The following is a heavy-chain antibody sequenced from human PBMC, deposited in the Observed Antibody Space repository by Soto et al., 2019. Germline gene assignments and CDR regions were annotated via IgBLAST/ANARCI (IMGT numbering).Heavy chain of an antibody. CDR2: MSYDGSNK. J-gene: IGHJ4*02. Sequence: QVQLVESGGGVVQPGRSLRLSCAASGFTFSSYGMHWVSQDPGKGLEWVAVMSYDGSNKYYADSVKGRFTISRDNSKNTLYLQMDSLRAEDTAVYYCAKENGDCFVYWGQGTLVTVSS. CDR3: AKENGDCFVY. V-gene: IGHV3-30*18. D-gene: IGHD4-17*01. CDR1: GFTFSSYG.